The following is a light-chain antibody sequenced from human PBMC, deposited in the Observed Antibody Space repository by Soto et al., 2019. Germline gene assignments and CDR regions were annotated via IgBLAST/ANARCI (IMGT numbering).Light chain of an antibody. Sequence: QSALTQPPSASGSPGQSVTISCTGTSSDVGNYNYVSWYQQHPGKAPKLMIYEVTKRPSGVPDRFSGSKSGNTASLTVSGLQAEDEADSYCSSYAGSKTLFGGGTKLTVL. V-gene: IGLV2-8*01. J-gene: IGLJ3*02. CDR2: EVT. CDR1: SSDVGNYNY. CDR3: SSYAGSKTL.